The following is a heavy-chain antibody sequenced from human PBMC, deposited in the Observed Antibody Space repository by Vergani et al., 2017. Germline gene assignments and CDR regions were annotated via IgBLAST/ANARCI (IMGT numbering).Heavy chain of an antibody. J-gene: IGHJ5*02. Sequence: EVELVESGGGLVQPGGSLRLSCAASGFTFNEYWMHWARQVPGKGLVWVSGMNCDGDTISYADSVKGLFTISRDNAKNTLFLQMNSLRAEDTAVYYCARARKFRFGVVWENWFDPWGQGTLVTVSS. D-gene: IGHD3-3*01. CDR1: GFTFNEYW. CDR3: ARARKFRFGVVWENWFDP. V-gene: IGHV3-74*01. CDR2: MNCDGDTI.